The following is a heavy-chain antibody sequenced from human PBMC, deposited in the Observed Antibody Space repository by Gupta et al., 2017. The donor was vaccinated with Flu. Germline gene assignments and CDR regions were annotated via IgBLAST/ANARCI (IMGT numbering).Heavy chain of an antibody. D-gene: IGHD3-10*01. V-gene: IGHV4-4*07. CDR3: ARFFAGSPNAFDI. J-gene: IGHJ3*02. CDR1: GGSLSYHY. Sequence: QVQLQESGPGLVKPSETLSLTCAVSGGSLSYHYWNWIRQPAGGGLEWIGRVSTSGTTIYNPSLETRVTMTLDTSKNDFSLNLKSVTAADTAVYFCARFFAGSPNAFDIWGQGTMVTVSS. CDR2: VSTSGTT.